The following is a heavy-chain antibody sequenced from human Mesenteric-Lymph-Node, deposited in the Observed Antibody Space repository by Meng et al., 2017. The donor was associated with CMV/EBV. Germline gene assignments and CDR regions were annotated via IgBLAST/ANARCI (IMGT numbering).Heavy chain of an antibody. D-gene: IGHD3-3*01. CDR2: IKSKSHGGTT. CDR1: GFTLSDAW. CDR3: FTDRGV. Sequence: LRRSCAASGFTLSDAWMAWVRQAPGKGLEWVGRIKSKSHGGTTDYAAPVRGRFTISRDDSKNTPYLQMDSLQTEDTAVYYCFTDRGVWGQGTLVTVSS. J-gene: IGHJ4*02. V-gene: IGHV3-15*01.